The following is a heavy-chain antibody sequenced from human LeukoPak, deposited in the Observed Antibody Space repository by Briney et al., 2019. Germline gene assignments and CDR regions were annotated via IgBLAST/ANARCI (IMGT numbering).Heavy chain of an antibody. J-gene: IGHJ6*03. CDR3: AKGRREEAAPFLYYYYYRDV. Sequence: GGSLRLSCAASGFTFSSYAMSWVRQAPGKGLEWVSAISGSGGSTYYADSVKGRFTISTDNSKNTLYLQMNSLRAEDTAVYYCAKGRREEAAPFLYYYYYRDVWAKGPRVTVSS. CDR1: GFTFSSYA. CDR2: ISGSGGST. V-gene: IGHV3-23*01. D-gene: IGHD2/OR15-2a*01.